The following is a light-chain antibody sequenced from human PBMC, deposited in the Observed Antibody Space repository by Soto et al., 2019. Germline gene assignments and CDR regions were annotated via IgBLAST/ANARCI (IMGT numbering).Light chain of an antibody. CDR3: QQYGSSRWT. V-gene: IGKV3-20*01. Sequence: EIVLTQSPGTLSLSPGERATLSCRASQSVSSSYLAWYQQKPGQAPRLLIYGASSRATGIPDRFSGSGSGTAFTLTIIRLVPEDFAVYYCQQYGSSRWTFGQGTKVDIK. CDR2: GAS. CDR1: QSVSSSY. J-gene: IGKJ1*01.